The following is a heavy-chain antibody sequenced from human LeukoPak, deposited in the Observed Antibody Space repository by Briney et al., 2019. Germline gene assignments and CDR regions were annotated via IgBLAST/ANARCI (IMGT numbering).Heavy chain of an antibody. CDR1: GFTFSSYA. CDR3: ARSRGSGWFGESLGYNWFDP. J-gene: IGHJ5*02. D-gene: IGHD3-10*01. CDR2: IKQDGSEK. V-gene: IGHV3-7*01. Sequence: PGGSLRLSCAASGFTFSSYAMSWVRQAPGKGLEWVANIKQDGSEKYYVDSVKGRFTISRDNAKNSLYLQMNSLRAEDTAVYYCARSRGSGWFGESLGYNWFDPWGQGTLVTVSS.